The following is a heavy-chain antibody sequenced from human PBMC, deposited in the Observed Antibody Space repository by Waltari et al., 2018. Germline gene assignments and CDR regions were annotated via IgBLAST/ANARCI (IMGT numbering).Heavy chain of an antibody. CDR1: GGSFSGHY. CDR3: ARARYNDFVSGKSYGLDP. CDR2: IIHTGNT. Sequence: QVQLQQWGAGLLKPSETLSLTCAVYGGSFSGHYWSWIRQPPGKGLEWIGEIIHTGNTNYHPSLTSRVTMSIDKSKHQFSLKLSSVTAADTAVYYCARARYNDFVSGKSYGLDPWGQGTLVTVSA. J-gene: IGHJ5*02. V-gene: IGHV4-34*12. D-gene: IGHD3-3*01.